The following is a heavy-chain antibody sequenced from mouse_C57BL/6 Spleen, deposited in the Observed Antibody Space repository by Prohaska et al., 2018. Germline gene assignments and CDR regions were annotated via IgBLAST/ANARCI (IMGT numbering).Heavy chain of an antibody. D-gene: IGHD4-1*01. CDR2: INPDSSTI. CDR3: ARNCDVGFDY. CDR1: GIDFSRYW. J-gene: IGHJ2*01. V-gene: IGHV4-1*01. Sequence: EVKLLQSGGGLVQPGGSLKLSYAASGIDFSRYWMSWVRRAPGKGLEWIGEINPDSSTINYAPSLKDKFIISRDNAKNTLYLQMSKVSSEDTALYYCARNCDVGFDYWGQGTALTVSS.